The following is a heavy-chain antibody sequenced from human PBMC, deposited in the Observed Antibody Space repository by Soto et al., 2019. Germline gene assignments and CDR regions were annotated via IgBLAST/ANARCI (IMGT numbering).Heavy chain of an antibody. V-gene: IGHV4-34*01. CDR3: ARGPWVVHGGGGRGDY. CDR2: INHSGST. Sequence: SETLSLTCAVYGGSFSGYYWSWIRQPPGKGLEWIGEINHSGSTNYNPSLKSRVTISVDTSKNQFSLKLSSVTAADTAVYYWARGPWVVHGGGGRGDYWGQGTLVTVSS. D-gene: IGHD6-19*01. J-gene: IGHJ4*02. CDR1: GGSFSGYY.